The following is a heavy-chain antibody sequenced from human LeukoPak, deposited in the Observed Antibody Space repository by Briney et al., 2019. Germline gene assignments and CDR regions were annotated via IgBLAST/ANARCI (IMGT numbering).Heavy chain of an antibody. J-gene: IGHJ6*02. CDR1: GYTFTSYG. V-gene: IGHV1-18*01. CDR2: ISAYNGNT. CDR3: ARDRGSFQDYYYGMDV. Sequence: ASVKVSCKASGYTFTSYGISWVRQAPGQGLEWMEWISAYNGNTNYAQKLQGRVTMTTDTSTSTAYMELRSLRSDDTAVYYCARDRGSFQDYYYGMDVWGQGTTVTVSS. D-gene: IGHD3-10*01.